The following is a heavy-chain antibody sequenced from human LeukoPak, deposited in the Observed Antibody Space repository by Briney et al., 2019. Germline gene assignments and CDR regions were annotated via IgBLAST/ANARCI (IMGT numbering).Heavy chain of an antibody. Sequence: ASVKVSCKASGYTFTSYGISWVRQAPGQGLEWMGWTSAYNGNTNYAQKLQGRVTMTTDTSTSTAYMELRSLRSDDTAVYYCARDRYYDSSGYYYRYWGQGTLVTVSS. V-gene: IGHV1-18*01. D-gene: IGHD3-22*01. CDR2: TSAYNGNT. CDR3: ARDRYYDSSGYYYRY. CDR1: GYTFTSYG. J-gene: IGHJ4*02.